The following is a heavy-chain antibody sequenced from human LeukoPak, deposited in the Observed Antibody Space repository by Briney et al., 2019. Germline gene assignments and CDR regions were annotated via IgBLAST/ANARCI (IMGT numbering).Heavy chain of an antibody. CDR3: ARDGVGDPEAFDI. CDR2: ISSSSSYI. J-gene: IGHJ3*02. V-gene: IGHV3-21*01. D-gene: IGHD2-21*01. CDR1: GFTFSSYS. Sequence: GGSLRLSCAASGFTFSSYSMNWVRQAPGKGLEWVSSISSSSSYIYYADSVKGRFTISRDNAKNSLYLQMNSLRAEDTAVYYCARDGVGDPEAFDIWGQGTMVTVSS.